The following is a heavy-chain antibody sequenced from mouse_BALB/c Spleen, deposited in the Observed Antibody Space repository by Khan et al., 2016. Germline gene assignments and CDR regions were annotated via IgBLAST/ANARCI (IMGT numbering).Heavy chain of an antibody. J-gene: IGHJ4*01. CDR2: IHYSGSI. CDR1: GYSITSGYS. D-gene: IGHD2-10*02. V-gene: IGHV3-1*02. Sequence: EVQLQESGPDLVKPSQSLSLTCTVTGYSITSGYSWHWIRQFPGNKLEWMGYIHYSGSINYNPSLKSRISITRDTSKNQFFLQLNSVTTEDTATYYCARYKYGNYHYYAMDYWGQGTSVTVSS. CDR3: ARYKYGNYHYYAMDY.